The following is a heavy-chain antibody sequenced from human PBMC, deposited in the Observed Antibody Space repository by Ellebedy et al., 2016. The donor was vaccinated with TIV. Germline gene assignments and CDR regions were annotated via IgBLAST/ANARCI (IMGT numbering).Heavy chain of an antibody. V-gene: IGHV3-7*01. J-gene: IGHJ5*01. CDR1: GFSFRSYW. D-gene: IGHD4-17*01. CDR2: IYQDGSKR. CDR3: ARRGSYGDYAVQINNWFDS. Sequence: GGSLRLSCAASGFSFRSYWMSWVRQAPGKGLEWVANIYQDGSKRFYVDSVKGRFTISRDNVNNLLFLQMNSLRAEDTAMYYCARRGSYGDYAVQINNWFDSWGQGTLVTVYS.